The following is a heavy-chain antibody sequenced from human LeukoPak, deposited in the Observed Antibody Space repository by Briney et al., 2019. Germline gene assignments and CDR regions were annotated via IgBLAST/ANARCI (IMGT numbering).Heavy chain of an antibody. CDR3: AREGTSGGLNWLDP. J-gene: IGHJ5*02. V-gene: IGHV4-4*07. D-gene: IGHD3-10*01. CDR1: GGSISSYY. Sequence: PSETLSLTCTVSGGSISSYYWSWIRQPAGKGLEWIGRIYTGGSTNYNPPLKSRVTMSVDTSKNQFSLRLSSVNAADTAVYFCAREGTSGGLNWLDPWGQGTLVTVSS. CDR2: IYTGGST.